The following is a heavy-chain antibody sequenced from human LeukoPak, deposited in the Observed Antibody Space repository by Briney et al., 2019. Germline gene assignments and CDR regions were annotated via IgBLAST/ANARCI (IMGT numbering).Heavy chain of an antibody. J-gene: IGHJ4*02. V-gene: IGHV3-30*04. Sequence: GGSLRLSCAASSFTFSSCAMHWVRQAPGKGLEWVTVISYDGSNKYYADSVKGRFTIYRDNSKNTLYLQMNSLRAEDTAVYYCAIGDGLGELSSSFEYWGQGTLVTVSS. CDR1: SFTFSSCA. D-gene: IGHD3-16*02. CDR3: AIGDGLGELSSSFEY. CDR2: ISYDGSNK.